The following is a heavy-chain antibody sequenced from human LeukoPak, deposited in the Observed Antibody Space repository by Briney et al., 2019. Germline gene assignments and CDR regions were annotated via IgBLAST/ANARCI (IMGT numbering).Heavy chain of an antibody. CDR3: ARVRYGDRFDY. CDR1: GGSISSYY. J-gene: IGHJ4*02. V-gene: IGHV4-59*01. CDR2: IYYSGST. Sequence: SETLSLTCTVSGGSISSYYWSWIRQPPGKGLEWIGYIYYSGSTNYNPSLKSRVTISVDTSKNQFSLKLSSVTAADTAVYYCARVRYGDRFDYWGQGTVVTVSS. D-gene: IGHD4-17*01.